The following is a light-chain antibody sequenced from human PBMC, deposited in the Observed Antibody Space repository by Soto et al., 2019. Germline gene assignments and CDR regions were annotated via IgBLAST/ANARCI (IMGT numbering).Light chain of an antibody. CDR2: EGS. V-gene: IGLV2-23*03. Sequence: QSALTQPASVSGSPGQSITISCTGTSSDVGSYNLVSWYQQHPGKAPKLMIYEGSKRPSGVSNRFSGSKSGNTASLTISGLPAEDEADYYCCSYAGSSTFHVVFGGGTKVTVL. J-gene: IGLJ2*01. CDR3: CSYAGSSTFHVV. CDR1: SSDVGSYNL.